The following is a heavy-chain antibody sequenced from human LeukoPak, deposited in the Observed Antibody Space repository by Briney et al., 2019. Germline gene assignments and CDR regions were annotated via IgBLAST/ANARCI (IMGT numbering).Heavy chain of an antibody. D-gene: IGHD1-26*01. CDR1: GFTFSSYA. CDR3: AMRPVGAKSSLYFDY. V-gene: IGHV3-23*01. Sequence: GGSLRLSXAASGFTFSSYAMSWVRQAPGKGLEWVSAISGSGGSTYYADSVKGRFTISRDNSKNTLYLQMNSLRAEDTAVYYCAMRPVGAKSSLYFDYWGQGTLVTVSS. J-gene: IGHJ4*02. CDR2: ISGSGGST.